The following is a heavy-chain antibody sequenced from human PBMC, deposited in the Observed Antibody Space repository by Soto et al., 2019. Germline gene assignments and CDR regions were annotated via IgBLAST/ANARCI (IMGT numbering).Heavy chain of an antibody. V-gene: IGHV3-23*01. D-gene: IGHD1-1*01. J-gene: IGHJ6*02. CDR3: STEPGYNYWHGLDV. CDR2: ISGNGDKT. Sequence: EVQLLESGGDLVQPGGSLRLSCAPSGFTFSTSAMNWVRQAPGKGLEWVSGISGNGDKTYYADSVKGRFTISRDNSKKMLYMQMNTLRAEDTDVYYGSTEPGYNYWHGLDVWGQGTTVTVSS. CDR1: GFTFSTSA.